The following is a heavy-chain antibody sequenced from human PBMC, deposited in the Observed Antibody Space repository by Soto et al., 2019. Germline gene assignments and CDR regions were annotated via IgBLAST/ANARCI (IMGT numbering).Heavy chain of an antibody. CDR1: GGSISSGDYY. CDR3: ARERTFPHPYGSGSYYKGYWFDP. D-gene: IGHD3-10*01. CDR2: IYYSGST. Sequence: QVQLQESGPGLVKPSQTLSLTCTVSGGSISSGDYYWSWIRQPPGKGLEWIGYIYYSGSTYYNPSLKSRVTISVDTSKNQFSLKLSSVTAADTAVYYCARERTFPHPYGSGSYYKGYWFDPWGQGTLVTVSS. V-gene: IGHV4-30-4*01. J-gene: IGHJ5*02.